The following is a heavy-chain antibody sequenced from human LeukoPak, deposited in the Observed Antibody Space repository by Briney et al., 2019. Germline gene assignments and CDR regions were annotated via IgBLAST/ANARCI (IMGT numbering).Heavy chain of an antibody. CDR3: ARDARDFGWGNYFDY. J-gene: IGHJ4*02. CDR1: GFTFSSG. Sequence: GGSLRLSCAASGFTFSSGMHWVRQAPGKGLEWVAFIRYDENYKFYTDSVRGRFTISRDNYKKTLDLQMNSLRAALTPIYYCARDARDFGWGNYFDYWGQGTLVTVSS. D-gene: IGHD5-24*01. CDR2: IRYDENYK. V-gene: IGHV3-30*02.